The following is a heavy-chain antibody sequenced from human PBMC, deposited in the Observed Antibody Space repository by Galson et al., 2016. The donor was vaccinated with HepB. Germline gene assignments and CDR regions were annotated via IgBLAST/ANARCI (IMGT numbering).Heavy chain of an antibody. J-gene: IGHJ4*02. CDR1: GFSVNDNN. D-gene: IGHD3-16*01. Sequence: SLRLSCAASGFSVNDNNMCWVRQAPGKGLEWVSVVHGNGDIYYADSVKGRISNSRDIRMNTLSRHMKSLRAEDTAMYYCASFGGSYIGGWGQGTLVTVSS. CDR2: VHGNGDI. CDR3: ASFGGSYIGG. V-gene: IGHV3-53*01.